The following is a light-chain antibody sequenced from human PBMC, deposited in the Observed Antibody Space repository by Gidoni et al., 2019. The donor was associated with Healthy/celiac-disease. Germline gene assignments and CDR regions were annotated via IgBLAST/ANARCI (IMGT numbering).Light chain of an antibody. CDR1: KSVSSSY. CDR3: QQYGSSPLT. CDR2: GAS. J-gene: IGKJ4*01. Sequence: DIVLTQSPGTLSLSPGERATLSCRASKSVSSSYLAWYQQKPGQAPRLLIYGASSRATGIPYRCSGSGSGTDVTLTISTLVPEDFAVYYCQQYGSSPLTFGGGTKVEIK. V-gene: IGKV3-20*01.